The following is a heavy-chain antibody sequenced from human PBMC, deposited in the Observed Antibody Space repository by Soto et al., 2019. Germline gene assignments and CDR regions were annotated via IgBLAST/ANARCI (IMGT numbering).Heavy chain of an antibody. CDR2: IIPISGTA. J-gene: IGHJ6*02. D-gene: IGHD2-2*01. V-gene: IGHV1-69*01. CDR3: ARSQGSSTSLEIYFYYYYGIDC. Sequence: QVQLVQSGAEVKKPGSSVKVSCKASGGTFSSYAISWVRQAPGQGLEWVGGIIPISGTANSAQKSQGRVTITADESTSTAYMELSSLRSEDTAVYYCARSQGSSTSLEIYFYYYYGIDCWGQGTTVTVSS. CDR1: GGTFSSYA.